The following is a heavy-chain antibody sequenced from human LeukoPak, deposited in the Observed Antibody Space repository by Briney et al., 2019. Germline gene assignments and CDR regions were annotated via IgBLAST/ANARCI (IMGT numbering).Heavy chain of an antibody. J-gene: IGHJ5*02. CDR3: AKGAGGYSSGWYSWFDP. CDR1: GFTFSSYA. CDR2: ISWNSGSI. V-gene: IGHV3-9*01. D-gene: IGHD6-19*01. Sequence: PGGSLRLSCAASGFTFSSYAMHWVRQAPGKGLEWVSGISWNSGSIGYAGSVKGRFTISRDNAKNSLYLQMNSLRAEDTALYYCAKGAGGYSSGWYSWFDPWGQGTLVTVSS.